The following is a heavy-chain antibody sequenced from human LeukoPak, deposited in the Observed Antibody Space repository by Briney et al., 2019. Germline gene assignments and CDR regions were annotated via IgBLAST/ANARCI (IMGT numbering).Heavy chain of an antibody. CDR1: GFTFSSYA. V-gene: IGHV3-23*01. CDR3: AKLQLWPRSYFDY. Sequence: GSLRLSCAASGFTFSSYAMSWVRQAPGKGLEWVSAISGSGGSTYYADSVKGRFTISRDNSKSMLYLQMNSLRAEDTAVYYCAKLQLWPRSYFDYWGQGTLVTVSS. CDR2: ISGSGGST. J-gene: IGHJ4*02. D-gene: IGHD5-18*01.